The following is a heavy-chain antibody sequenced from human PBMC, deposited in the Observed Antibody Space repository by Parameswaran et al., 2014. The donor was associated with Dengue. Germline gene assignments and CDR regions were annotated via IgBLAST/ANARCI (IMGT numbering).Heavy chain of an antibody. CDR3: ARGRYYDSSGRRRGYFDY. J-gene: IGHJ4*02. D-gene: IGHD3-22*01. CDR2: INHSGST. V-gene: IGHV4-34*01. Sequence: ASETLSLTCAVYGGSFSGYYWSWIRQPPGKGLEWIGEINHSGSTNYNPSLKSRVTISVDTSKNQFSLKLSSVTAADTAVYYCARGRYYDSSGRRRGYFDYWGQGTLVTVSS. CDR1: GGSFSGYY.